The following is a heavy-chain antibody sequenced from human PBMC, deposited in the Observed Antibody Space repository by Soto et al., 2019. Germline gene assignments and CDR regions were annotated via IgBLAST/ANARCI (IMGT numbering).Heavy chain of an antibody. V-gene: IGHV3-30*04. J-gene: IGHJ4*02. D-gene: IGHD3-9*01. CDR1: RFSVTRHA. CDR3: AKDVYFDSYYFDQ. CDR2: ISHDGRQK. Sequence: QVQLVESGGGVVQSGRSLRLSCAASRFSVTRHAMHWVRQAPGKGLEWVAVISHDGRQKHYIDSVRGRFTLSRDESDNTVYLQMNSLRREDTAMYYCAKDVYFDSYYFDQWGQGTLVTVSS.